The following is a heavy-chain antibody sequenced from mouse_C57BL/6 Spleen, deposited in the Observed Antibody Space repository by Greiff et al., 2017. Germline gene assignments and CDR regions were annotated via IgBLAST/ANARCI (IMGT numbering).Heavy chain of an antibody. D-gene: IGHD2-1*01. V-gene: IGHV5-4*01. Sequence: EVQVVESGGGLVKPGGSLKLSCAASGFTFSSYAMSWVRQTPETRLEWVATISAGGSYTYYPDNVRGRFTISGDNAKNNLYLQMSHLKSEDTAMYYGARYGGNCKFAYWGQGTLVTVSA. CDR3: ARYGGNCKFAY. J-gene: IGHJ3*01. CDR2: ISAGGSYT. CDR1: GFTFSSYA.